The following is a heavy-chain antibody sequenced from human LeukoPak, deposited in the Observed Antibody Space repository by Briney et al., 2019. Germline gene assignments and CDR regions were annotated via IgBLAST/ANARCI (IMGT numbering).Heavy chain of an antibody. CDR2: ISSSGSTI. CDR3: ARDLTFSY. D-gene: IGHD2/OR15-2a*01. CDR1: GFTFGSYI. J-gene: IGHJ4*02. Sequence: GGSLRLSCAASGFTFGSYIMNWVRQAPGKGLEWVSYISSSGSTIYYSDSVKGRFTISRDNAKNSLCLQMNSLRDEDTAVYYCARDLTFSYWGQGTLVIVSS. V-gene: IGHV3-48*02.